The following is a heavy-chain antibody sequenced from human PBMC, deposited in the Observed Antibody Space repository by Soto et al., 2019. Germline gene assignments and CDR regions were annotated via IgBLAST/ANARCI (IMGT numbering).Heavy chain of an antibody. CDR3: ARDKDREQIGGNYYYALYV. CDR1: GDTFSSFA. D-gene: IGHD6-25*01. V-gene: IGHV1-69*12. CDR2: IIPIFRTP. J-gene: IGHJ6*02. Sequence: QVQLVQSGAEVKKPGSSVKVSCKASGDTFSSFAISWVRQAPGQGLEWMGGIIPIFRTPNYAQKFQGRVTITADEPTSPADMELRSLTPQDTAVYYGARDKDREQIGGNYYYALYVWCQGTTVIVSS.